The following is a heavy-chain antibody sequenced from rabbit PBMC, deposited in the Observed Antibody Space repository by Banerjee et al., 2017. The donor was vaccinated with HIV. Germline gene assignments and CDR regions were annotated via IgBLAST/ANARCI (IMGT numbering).Heavy chain of an antibody. J-gene: IGHJ4*01. CDR2: INTGSGNA. CDR3: ARDRGDWNL. Sequence: QEQLEESGGGLVQPEGSLTLTCKASGLDFSNSYYMCWVRQAPGKGLEWIGCINTGSGNAYYASWVISRFTISKTSSTTVALQMTSLTAADTATYFCARDRGDWNLWGPGTL. V-gene: IGHV1S45*01. CDR1: GLDFSNSYY. D-gene: IGHD4-1*01.